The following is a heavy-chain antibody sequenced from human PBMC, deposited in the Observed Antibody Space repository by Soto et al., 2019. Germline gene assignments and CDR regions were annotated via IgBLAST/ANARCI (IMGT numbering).Heavy chain of an antibody. CDR1: GFTFSSYA. D-gene: IGHD1-26*01. CDR2: ISYDGSNK. V-gene: IGHV3-30-3*01. CDR3: ARDYSGSYWGPFFDY. J-gene: IGHJ4*02. Sequence: QVQLVESGGGVVQPGRSLRLSCAASGFTFSSYAMHWVRQAPGKGLEWVAVISYDGSNKYCADSVKGRFTISRDNSKNTLYLQMNSLRAEDTAVYYCARDYSGSYWGPFFDYWGQGTLVTVSS.